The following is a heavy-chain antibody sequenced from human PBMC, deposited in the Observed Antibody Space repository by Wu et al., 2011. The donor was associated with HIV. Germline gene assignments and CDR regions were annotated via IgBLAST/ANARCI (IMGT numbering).Heavy chain of an antibody. Sequence: QVQLVQSGAEVKKAWGPRVKVSCKASGGTFSRYAINWVRQAPGQGLEWMGGIIPIFGTAKYVQKFQGRVTITADKSTSTAYMELSSLTSEDTAVYYCARDLGGDEDYWGQGTLVTVSA. CDR2: IIPIFGTA. V-gene: IGHV1-69*14. D-gene: IGHD2-21*01. CDR3: ARDLGGDEDY. J-gene: IGHJ4*02. CDR1: GGTFSRYA.